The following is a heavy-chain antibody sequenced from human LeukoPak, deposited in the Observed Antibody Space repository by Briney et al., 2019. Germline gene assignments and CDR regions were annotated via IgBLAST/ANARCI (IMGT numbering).Heavy chain of an antibody. J-gene: IGHJ4*02. Sequence: SETLSLTCAVYGGSFSGYYWSWIRQPPGKGLEWIGEINHSGSTNYNPSLKSRVTISVDTSKNQFSLKLSSVTAADTAVYYCASHCSSTSCYFDCWGQGTLVTVSS. CDR3: ASHCSSTSCYFDC. D-gene: IGHD2-2*01. CDR2: INHSGST. V-gene: IGHV4-34*01. CDR1: GGSFSGYY.